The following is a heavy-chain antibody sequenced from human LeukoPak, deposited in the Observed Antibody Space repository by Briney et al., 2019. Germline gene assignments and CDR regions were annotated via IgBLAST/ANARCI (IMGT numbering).Heavy chain of an antibody. Sequence: ASVKVSCKASGGTFSSYAISWVRQAPGQGLEWMGGIIPIFGTANYAQKFQGRVTITTDESTSTAYMELSSLRSEDTAVYYCAPTGTTVTTFRPWGQGTLVTVSS. D-gene: IGHD4-17*01. CDR1: GGTFSSYA. V-gene: IGHV1-69*05. CDR3: APTGTTVTTFRP. J-gene: IGHJ4*02. CDR2: IIPIFGTA.